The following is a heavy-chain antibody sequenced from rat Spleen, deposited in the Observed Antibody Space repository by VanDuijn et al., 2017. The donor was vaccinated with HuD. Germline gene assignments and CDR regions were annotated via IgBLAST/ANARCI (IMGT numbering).Heavy chain of an antibody. J-gene: IGHJ2*01. CDR1: GFSLTSNG. CDR2: IWSGEST. V-gene: IGHV2-72*01. Sequence: QVQLKESGPGLMQPSETLSLTCTVSGFSLTSNGVGWVRQPLGTGLVWMGTIWSGESTNYNSALKSRLSISRDTSKSQVFIKMNSLQTEDTAIYFCTREVSGRRHFDYWGQGVMVTVSS. CDR3: TREVSGRRHFDY. D-gene: IGHD4-3*01.